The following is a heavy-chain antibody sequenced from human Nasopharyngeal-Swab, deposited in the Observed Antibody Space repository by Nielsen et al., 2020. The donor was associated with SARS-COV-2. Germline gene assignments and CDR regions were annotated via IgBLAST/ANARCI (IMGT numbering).Heavy chain of an antibody. Sequence: WVRQALGQGLEWMGGINPNFGTTNYAHKFQDRAKITADQSTRTAYMELSSLRSDDTAVYYCARDTIFGLALYYYYGLGVWGQGTTVTVSS. D-gene: IGHD3-3*01. V-gene: IGHV1-69*01. CDR2: INPNFGTT. J-gene: IGHJ6*02. CDR3: ARDTIFGLALYYYYGLGV.